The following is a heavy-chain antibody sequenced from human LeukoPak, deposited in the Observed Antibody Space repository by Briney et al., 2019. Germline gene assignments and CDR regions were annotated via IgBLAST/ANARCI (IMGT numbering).Heavy chain of an antibody. V-gene: IGHV3-23*01. J-gene: IGHJ4*02. CDR3: AKASDYYDSSGYYCHFDY. CDR1: GFTFSSYA. Sequence: GGSLRLSCAASGFTFSSYAMSWVRQAPGKGLEWVSAISGSGGSTYYADSVKGRFTISRDNSKNTLYLQMNSLRAEDTAVYYCAKASDYYDSSGYYCHFDYWGQGTLVTVSS. CDR2: ISGSGGST. D-gene: IGHD3-22*01.